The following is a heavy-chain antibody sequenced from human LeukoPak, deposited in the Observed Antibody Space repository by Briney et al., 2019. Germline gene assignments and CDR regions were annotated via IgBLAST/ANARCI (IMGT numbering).Heavy chain of an antibody. CDR3: ASYCSSTSCSDFDY. V-gene: IGHV4-34*01. CDR2: INHSGST. J-gene: IGHJ4*02. D-gene: IGHD2-2*01. Sequence: SETLSLTCAVYGGSFSGYYWSWIRQPPGKGLEWIGEINHSGSTNYSPSLKSRVTISVDTSKNQFSLKLSSVTAADTAVYYCASYCSSTSCSDFDYWGQGTLDTVSS. CDR1: GGSFSGYY.